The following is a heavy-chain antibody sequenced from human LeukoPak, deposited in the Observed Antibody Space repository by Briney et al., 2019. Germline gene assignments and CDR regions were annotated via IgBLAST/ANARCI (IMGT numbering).Heavy chain of an antibody. CDR3: GKGSLAVAATPLDF. CDR1: GFDFRNSF. D-gene: IGHD6-19*01. V-gene: IGHV3-11*01. J-gene: IGHJ4*02. Sequence: PGGSQRLSCTASGFDFRNSFMSWVRQAPGKGLEWISYISSRSTTIYYADSVKGRFTISRDNGKNTVYLQMNNLRVDDTAVFYCGKGSLAVAATPLDFWGQGTLVTVST. CDR2: ISSRSTTI.